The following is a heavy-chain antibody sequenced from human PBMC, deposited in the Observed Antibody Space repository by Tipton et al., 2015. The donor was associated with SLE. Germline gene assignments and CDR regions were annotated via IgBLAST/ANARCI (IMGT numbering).Heavy chain of an antibody. CDR3: ARGQCTSCYYYYMDV. Sequence: TLSLTCSVSGDSISRSPYYWGWIRQSPGKGLEWIGHAFHTGSTYYNPSLKSRTTISVDTPKNRFSLKLSSVTAADTAVYYCARGQCTSCYYYYMDVWGKGTTVTVSS. D-gene: IGHD2-2*01. CDR1: GDSISRSPYY. J-gene: IGHJ6*03. CDR2: AFHTGST. V-gene: IGHV4-39*07.